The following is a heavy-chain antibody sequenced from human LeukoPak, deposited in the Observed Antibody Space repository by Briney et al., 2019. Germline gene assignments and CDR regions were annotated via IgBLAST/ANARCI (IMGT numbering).Heavy chain of an antibody. D-gene: IGHD3-16*01. Sequence: GGSLRLSCAASGFTFTTYWRSWVRQLPGKGLEWVANINQDGTEKYYVDSVKGRFTISRDNAKKSLDLQMNSLRAEDTAVYFCAKDQRFAISNYDYWGQGTLVTVSS. V-gene: IGHV3-7*03. CDR1: GFTFTTYW. J-gene: IGHJ4*02. CDR2: INQDGTEK. CDR3: AKDQRFAISNYDY.